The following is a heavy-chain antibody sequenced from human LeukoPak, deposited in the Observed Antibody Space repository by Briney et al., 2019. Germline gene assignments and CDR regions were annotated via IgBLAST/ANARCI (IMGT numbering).Heavy chain of an antibody. Sequence: GGSLRLSCAVSGFTFTSFGMTWVRQAPGKGLEWVSSISTSSSYTYYADSVKGRFTISRDNAKDSLYLQMNSLRAEDTAVYYCARAYYYDNSGYPYFDYWGQGTLVPVSS. CDR2: ISTSSSYT. CDR3: ARAYYYDNSGYPYFDY. J-gene: IGHJ4*02. D-gene: IGHD3-22*01. V-gene: IGHV3-21*01. CDR1: GFTFTSFG.